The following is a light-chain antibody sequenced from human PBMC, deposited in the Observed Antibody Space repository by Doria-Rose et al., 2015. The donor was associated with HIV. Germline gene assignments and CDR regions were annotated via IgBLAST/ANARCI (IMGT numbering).Light chain of an antibody. Sequence: LRLTQSPSSVSASVGDRVTITCRASEAISSWLVWYQQKPGKAPKVLIYAASTLQSGVPSRFSGSGFGTDFTLTISNLQPEDFATYYCQQSNSFPITFGQGTRLEIK. J-gene: IGKJ5*01. CDR1: EAISSW. CDR2: AAS. CDR3: QQSNSFPIT. V-gene: IGKV1-12*01.